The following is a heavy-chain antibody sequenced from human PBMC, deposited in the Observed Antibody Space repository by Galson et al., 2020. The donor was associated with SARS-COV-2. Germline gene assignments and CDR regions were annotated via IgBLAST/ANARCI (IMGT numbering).Heavy chain of an antibody. Sequence: PGGSLRLSCVASGFTVKTFAMHWVRQAPGKGLAWVAVISNDGTNKYYADSVKGRFTMSRDNSKNTLYLQMDSLRAEDTAVYYWAKPVSGWDLLFPLDIWGPGTMVTVSS. CDR1: GFTVKTFA. D-gene: IGHD1-26*01. J-gene: IGHJ3*02. CDR2: ISNDGTNK. CDR3: AKPVSGWDLLFPLDI. V-gene: IGHV3-30*18.